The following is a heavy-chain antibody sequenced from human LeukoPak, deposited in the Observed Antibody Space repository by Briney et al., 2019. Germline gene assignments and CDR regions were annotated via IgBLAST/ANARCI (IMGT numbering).Heavy chain of an antibody. CDR1: GGTFSSYA. Sequence: SVKVSCKASGGTFSSYAISWVRQAPGQGLEWMGGIIPIFGTANYAQKFQGRVTITADESTSSAYMELSSLRSEDTAVYYCARSPDYGGTYFDYWGQGTLVTVSS. J-gene: IGHJ4*02. CDR2: IIPIFGTA. CDR3: ARSPDYGGTYFDY. D-gene: IGHD4-23*01. V-gene: IGHV1-69*13.